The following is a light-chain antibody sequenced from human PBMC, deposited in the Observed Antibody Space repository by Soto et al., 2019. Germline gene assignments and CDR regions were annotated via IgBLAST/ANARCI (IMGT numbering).Light chain of an antibody. CDR1: SSDVGSYNL. CDR2: EGS. J-gene: IGLJ1*01. CDR3: CSYAGSSTPSYV. V-gene: IGLV2-23*01. Sequence: QSVLTQPASVSGSPGQSITISCTGTSSDVGSYNLVSWYQHHPGKAPKLMIYEGSQRPSGVSNRFSGSKSGNTASLTISGLLAEDEADYYCCSYAGSSTPSYVFGSGTKVTVL.